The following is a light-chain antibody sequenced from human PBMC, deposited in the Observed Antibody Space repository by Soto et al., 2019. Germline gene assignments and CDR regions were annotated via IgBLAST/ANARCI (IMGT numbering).Light chain of an antibody. CDR1: QSIRVW. J-gene: IGKJ1*01. CDR2: DAS. Sequence: DIQMHQSPSTLSASVGDRVTITCRASQSIRVWLAWYQQKPGKAPNLLIYDASRLKSGVPSRFSGRGSGTELTLTITSLQPDDFATYYCHQYNSFSPWTFGQGTKVEVK. CDR3: HQYNSFSPWT. V-gene: IGKV1-5*01.